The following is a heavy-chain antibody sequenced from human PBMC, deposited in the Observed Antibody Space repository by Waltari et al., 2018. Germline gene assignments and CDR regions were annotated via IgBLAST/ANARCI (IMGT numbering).Heavy chain of an antibody. D-gene: IGHD5-18*01. V-gene: IGHV1-69*04. CDR1: GGTFSSYA. CDR2: IIPSLGIA. J-gene: IGHJ4*02. CDR3: ARGYGYGGSFDY. Sequence: QVQLVQSGAEVKKPGSSVKVSCKASGGTFSSYAISWVRQGPGQGLEWMGRIIPSLGIANYAQKCQGRVTSTADKSTSTAYMELSSLRSEDTAVYYCARGYGYGGSFDYWGQGTLVTVSS.